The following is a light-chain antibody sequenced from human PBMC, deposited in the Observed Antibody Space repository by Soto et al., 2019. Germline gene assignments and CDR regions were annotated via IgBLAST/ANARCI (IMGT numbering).Light chain of an antibody. CDR1: SSNIGAGYD. J-gene: IGLJ1*01. Sequence: QSVLTQPPSVSGAPGQRVTISCTGSSSNIGAGYDVHWYQQLPGTAPKLLIYNNINRPSGVPDRFSGSKSGTSASLAITGLQAEDEADYYCQSHDSSLSTYYVFGTGTKLTVL. CDR3: QSHDSSLSTYYV. CDR2: NNI. V-gene: IGLV1-40*01.